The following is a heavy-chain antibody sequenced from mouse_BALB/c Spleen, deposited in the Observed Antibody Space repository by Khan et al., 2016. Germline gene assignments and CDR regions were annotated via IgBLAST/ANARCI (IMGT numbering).Heavy chain of an antibody. CDR2: INPDSSTI. Sequence: EVKLLESGGGLVQPGGSLKLSCAASGFDFSRYWMSWVRQAPGKGLEWIGEINPDSSTINYTPSLKDKFIISRDNAKNTLYLQMSKVRSEDTALYDCTRRYYYGTSDYWGQGTTLTVSS. J-gene: IGHJ2*01. V-gene: IGHV4-1*02. CDR3: TRRYYYGTSDY. D-gene: IGHD1-1*01. CDR1: GFDFSRYW.